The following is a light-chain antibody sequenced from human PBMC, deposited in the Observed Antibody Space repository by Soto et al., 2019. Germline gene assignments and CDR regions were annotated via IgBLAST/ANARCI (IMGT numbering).Light chain of an antibody. V-gene: IGKV1-39*01. CDR1: QNVNRF. CDR2: ATS. J-gene: IGKJ3*01. CDR3: QQTYFSKFT. Sequence: DIQMTQSPSSLSASVGDSVTITCRASQNVNRFLHWYQQRPGKAPKLLIYATSTLQTGVPSRFTGRGFGTEFTLTISSLQPEDFGTYFCQQTYFSKFTFGPGTKVDIX.